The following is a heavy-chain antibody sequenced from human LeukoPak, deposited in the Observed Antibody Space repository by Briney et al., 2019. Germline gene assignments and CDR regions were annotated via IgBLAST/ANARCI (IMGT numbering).Heavy chain of an antibody. V-gene: IGHV3-30*18. J-gene: IGHJ5*02. CDR1: GFAFSYYG. D-gene: IGHD2-15*01. Sequence: PGGSLRLSWAASGFAFSYYGMHWVRHAPGKGLEWVAVISHDGSNIHYGDSVKGRFTISRDNSKNTVYLQMNSLRAEDTAIYYCAKDPYRVVVATGNYLDPWGQGTLVTVSS. CDR2: ISHDGSNI. CDR3: AKDPYRVVVATGNYLDP.